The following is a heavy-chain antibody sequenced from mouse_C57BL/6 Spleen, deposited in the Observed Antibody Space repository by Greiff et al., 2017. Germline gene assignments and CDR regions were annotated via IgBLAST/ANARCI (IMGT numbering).Heavy chain of an antibody. D-gene: IGHD4-1*01. CDR1: GFNIKDDD. V-gene: IGHV14-4*01. CDR3: TVNWYYFDY. CDR2: IDPENGDT. Sequence: VQLQQSGAELVRPGASVKLSCTASGFNIKDDDMHWVKQRPEQGLEWIGWIDPENGDTEYASKIQGKATITADTSSHTAYLQLSSLSSEDTAVYYCTVNWYYFDYWGQGTTLTVSS. J-gene: IGHJ2*01.